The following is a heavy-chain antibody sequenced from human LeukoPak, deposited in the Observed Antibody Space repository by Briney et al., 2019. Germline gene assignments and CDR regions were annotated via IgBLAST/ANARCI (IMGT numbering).Heavy chain of an antibody. J-gene: IGHJ5*02. V-gene: IGHV1-46*04. CDR2: INPSGGST. CDR3: ARDTDYGDDSWFDP. CDR1: GYIXTSNY. Sequence: GASVKVSCKASGYIXTSNYIHWVRQAPGQGLEWMGIINPSGGSTNYAQKLQGRVTMTRDTSTSTVYMELSSLRSEDTAVYYCARDTDYGDDSWFDPWGQGTLVTVSS. D-gene: IGHD4-17*01.